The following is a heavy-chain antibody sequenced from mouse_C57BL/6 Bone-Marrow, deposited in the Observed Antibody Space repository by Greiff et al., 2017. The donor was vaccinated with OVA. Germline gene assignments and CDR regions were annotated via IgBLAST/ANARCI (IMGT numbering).Heavy chain of an antibody. V-gene: IGHV1-53*01. CDR1: GYTFTSYW. Sequence: VQLQESGTELVKPGASVKLSCKASGYTFTSYWMHWLKQRPGQGLEWIGNINPSNGGTNYNEKFKSKATLTVDKSSSTAYMQLSSLTSEDSAVYYCARVSITTGVGGFAYWGQGTLVTVSA. D-gene: IGHD1-1*01. CDR3: ARVSITTGVGGFAY. CDR2: INPSNGGT. J-gene: IGHJ3*01.